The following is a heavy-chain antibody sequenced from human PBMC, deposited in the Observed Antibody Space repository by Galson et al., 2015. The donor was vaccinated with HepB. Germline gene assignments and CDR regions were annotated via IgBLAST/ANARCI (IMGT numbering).Heavy chain of an antibody. D-gene: IGHD2-15*01. J-gene: IGHJ4*02. CDR3: AKDGIMVANNPYQLHF. CDR1: GFTFSRYA. V-gene: IGHV3-23*01. Sequence: SLRLSCAASGFTFSRYAMTWVCQAPGKGLEWVSSITSSGGKTYYTDSVKGRFTISRDNSRNTVLLQLNSLRAEDTAVYYCAKDGIMVANNPYQLHFWGQGTLVSVSS. CDR2: ITSSGGKT.